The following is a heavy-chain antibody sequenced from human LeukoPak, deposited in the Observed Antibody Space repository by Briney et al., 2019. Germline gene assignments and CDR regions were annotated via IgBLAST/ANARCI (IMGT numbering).Heavy chain of an antibody. CDR3: ARDLFRDGYNVGFDY. CDR1: GFTFSSYA. CDR2: ISYDGSNK. Sequence: GGSLRLSCAASGFTFSSYAMHWVRQAPGKGLEWVAVISYDGSNKYYADSVKGRFTISRDNAKNSLYLQMNSLRAEDTAVYYCARDLFRDGYNVGFDYWGQGTLVTVSS. J-gene: IGHJ4*02. D-gene: IGHD5-24*01. V-gene: IGHV3-30-3*01.